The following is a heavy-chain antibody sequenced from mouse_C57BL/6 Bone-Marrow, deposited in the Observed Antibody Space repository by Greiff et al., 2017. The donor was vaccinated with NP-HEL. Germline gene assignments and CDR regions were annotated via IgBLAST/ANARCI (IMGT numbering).Heavy chain of an antibody. J-gene: IGHJ4*01. CDR2: IYPGSGNT. CDR3: ARDFYYAMDY. V-gene: IGHV1-76*01. Sequence: VMLVESGAELVRPGASVKLSCKASGYTFTDYYINWVKQRPGQGLEWIARIYPGSGNTYYNEKFKGKATLTAEKSSSTAYMQLSSLTSEDSAVYFCARDFYYAMDYWGQGTSVTVSS. CDR1: GYTFTDYY.